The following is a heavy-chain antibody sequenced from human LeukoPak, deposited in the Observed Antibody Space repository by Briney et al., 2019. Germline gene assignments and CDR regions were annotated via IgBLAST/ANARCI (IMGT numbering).Heavy chain of an antibody. CDR1: GFTFSSYW. CDR2: IKQDGSEK. D-gene: IGHD3-9*01. J-gene: IGHJ4*02. Sequence: PGESLRLSCAASGFTFSSYWMSWVRQAPGKGLEWVANIKQDGSEKYCVDSVKGRFTISRDNAKNSLYLQMNSLRAEDTAVYYCAGYYNPFDFDYWGQGTLVTVSS. CDR3: AGYYNPFDFDY. V-gene: IGHV3-7*01.